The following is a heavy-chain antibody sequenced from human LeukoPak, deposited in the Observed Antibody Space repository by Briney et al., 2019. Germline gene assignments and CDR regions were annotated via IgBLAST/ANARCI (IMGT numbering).Heavy chain of an antibody. CDR3: AREGSSGWLFDY. Sequence: TSETLSLTCTVSGGSISSGSYYWSWIRQPAGKGLEWIGRIYTSGSTNYNPSLKSRVTMSVDTSKNQFSLKLSSVTAADTAVYYCAREGSSGWLFDYWGQGTLVTVSS. D-gene: IGHD6-19*01. J-gene: IGHJ4*02. V-gene: IGHV4-61*02. CDR1: GGSISSGSYY. CDR2: IYTSGST.